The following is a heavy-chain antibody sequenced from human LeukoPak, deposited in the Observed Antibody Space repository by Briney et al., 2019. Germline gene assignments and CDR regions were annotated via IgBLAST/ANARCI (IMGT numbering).Heavy chain of an antibody. V-gene: IGHV1-8*01. CDR1: GYTFTSYD. D-gene: IGHD3-10*01. Sequence: ASVKVSCKASGYTFTSYDINWVRQATGQGLEWMGYMNPASGNTGYAQKFQGRVTLTTDTSTSTAYMELRSLRSDDTAVYYCAFGSRSYVDFDYWGQGTLVTVSS. J-gene: IGHJ4*02. CDR2: MNPASGNT. CDR3: AFGSRSYVDFDY.